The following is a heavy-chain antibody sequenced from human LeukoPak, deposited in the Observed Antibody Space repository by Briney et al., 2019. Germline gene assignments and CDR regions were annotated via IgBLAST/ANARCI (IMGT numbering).Heavy chain of an antibody. CDR3: GISGMAPNHY. CDR1: GGSFSGYY. V-gene: IGHV4-34*01. D-gene: IGHD5-24*01. CDR2: INHSGST. J-gene: IGHJ4*02. Sequence: SETLSLTCAVYGGSFSGYYWNWIRQPPGKGLEWVGEINHSGSTNYNPSLKRRVTISVDTSKNQFSLKLGSVTGADTAVYYCGISGMAPNHYWGQGTLVTVSS.